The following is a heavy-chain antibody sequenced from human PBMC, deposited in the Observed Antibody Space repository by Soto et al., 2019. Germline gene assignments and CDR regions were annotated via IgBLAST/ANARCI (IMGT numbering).Heavy chain of an antibody. CDR1: GGSISSGGYY. J-gene: IGHJ4*02. CDR3: ARGRTNVYLTGFDY. V-gene: IGHV4-31*03. D-gene: IGHD2-8*01. Sequence: VQLQESGPGLVKPSQTLSLTCTVSGGSISSGGYYWSWIRQHPGKGLEWIGYIYYSGSTYYNPFLKSRVTISVDTSKNQFSLKLSSVTAADTAVYSCARGRTNVYLTGFDYWGQGTLVTVSS. CDR2: IYYSGST.